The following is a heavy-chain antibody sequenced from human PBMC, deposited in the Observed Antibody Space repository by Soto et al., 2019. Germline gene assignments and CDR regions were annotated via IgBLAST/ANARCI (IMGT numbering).Heavy chain of an antibody. CDR2: IFFTGST. CDR3: ARDGHGMDV. J-gene: IGHJ6*02. CDR1: GGSVNTGSYN. Sequence: QVQLQESGPGLVRPSETLSLTCTVSGGSVNTGSYNWSWIRRPPGKGLEWIGNIFFTGSTHYNPSLNDRVTMSVDTSKNQFSLTVTSVTAADTAVYYCARDGHGMDVWGQGTTVTVS. V-gene: IGHV4-61*01.